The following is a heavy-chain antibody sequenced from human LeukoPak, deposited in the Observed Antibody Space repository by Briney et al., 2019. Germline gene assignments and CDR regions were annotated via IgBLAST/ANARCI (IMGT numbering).Heavy chain of an antibody. CDR3: ARGRGLGYSYGLDV. J-gene: IGHJ6*04. V-gene: IGHV3-11*06. D-gene: IGHD5-18*01. CDR1: GFTFGDYA. Sequence: PGRSLRLSCTASGFTFGDYAMSWVRQAPGKGLEWVSYISSSSTYTNYADSVKGRFTISRDNAKNSLYLQMNSLRAEDTAVYYCARGRGLGYSYGLDVWGKGTTVTVSS. CDR2: ISSSSTYT.